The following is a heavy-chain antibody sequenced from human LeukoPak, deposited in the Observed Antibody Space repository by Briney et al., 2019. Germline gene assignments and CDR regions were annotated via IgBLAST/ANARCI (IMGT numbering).Heavy chain of an antibody. V-gene: IGHV3-48*01. CDR3: GRGGSTGSWFNY. CDR2: IHSTSSPI. CDR1: GFTFSSFS. D-gene: IGHD6-13*01. J-gene: IGHJ4*02. Sequence: PGRSLRLSCAASGFTFSSFSMTWVRQAPGKGLEWISYIHSTSSPIYYADSVKGRFTVSRDNAKNSLYLQMNSLTAEDTAVYYCGRGGSTGSWFNYWGQGTLVTVSS.